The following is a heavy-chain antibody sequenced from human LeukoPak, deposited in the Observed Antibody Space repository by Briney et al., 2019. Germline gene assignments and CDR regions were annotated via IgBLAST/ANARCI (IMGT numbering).Heavy chain of an antibody. Sequence: ASVTVSCKASGYTFTSYDINWVRQAPGQGLEWMGWMNPNSGNTGYAQKFQGRVTMTRNTSISTAYMELSSLRSEDTAVYYCARVKYYQWAFDIWGQGTMVTVSS. CDR2: MNPNSGNT. CDR1: GYTFTSYD. D-gene: IGHD2-2*01. CDR3: ARVKYYQWAFDI. V-gene: IGHV1-8*01. J-gene: IGHJ3*02.